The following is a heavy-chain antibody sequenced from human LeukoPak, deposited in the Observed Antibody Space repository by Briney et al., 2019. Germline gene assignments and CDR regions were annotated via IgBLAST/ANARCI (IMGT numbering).Heavy chain of an antibody. CDR3: ARVGGGWYFDY. J-gene: IGHJ4*02. Sequence: PSETLSLTCAVYGGSFSGYYWSWIRQPPGKGLEWVGEINHSGSTNYNPSLKSRVTISVDTSKNQFSLKLSSVTAADTAVYYCARVGGGWYFDYWGQGTLVTVSS. CDR2: INHSGST. V-gene: IGHV4-34*01. CDR1: GGSFSGYY. D-gene: IGHD1-26*01.